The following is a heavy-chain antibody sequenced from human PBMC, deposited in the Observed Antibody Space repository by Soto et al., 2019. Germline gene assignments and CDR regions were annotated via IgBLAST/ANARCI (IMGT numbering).Heavy chain of an antibody. V-gene: IGHV3-23*01. CDR3: AKESVRDLVGELDY. CDR1: GITFSSYA. CDR2: ISGSGDST. J-gene: IGHJ4*02. Sequence: PXVSLRLSCAVSGITFSSYALSWVRQAPGKGLEWVSAISGSGDSTYYADSVKGRFTISRDNSKNTLYLQMNSLRPEDTAVFYCAKESVRDLVGELDYWGQGTLVTVSS. D-gene: IGHD1-26*01.